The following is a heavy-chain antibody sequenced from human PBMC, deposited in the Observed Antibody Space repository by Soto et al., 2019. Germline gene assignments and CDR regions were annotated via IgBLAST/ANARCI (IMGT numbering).Heavy chain of an antibody. D-gene: IGHD1-26*01. CDR3: AKVFSESGSSYDAFDI. CDR1: GFTFDDYA. V-gene: IGHV3-9*01. CDR2: ISWSSVSI. J-gene: IGHJ3*02. Sequence: GGSLRLSCAASGFTFDDYAMHWVRQAPGKGLEWVSGISWSSVSIGYADSVKGRFTISRDNAKNSLYLQRNRLRAEDADLYDCAKVFSESGSSYDAFDIWGQGTMVTVSS.